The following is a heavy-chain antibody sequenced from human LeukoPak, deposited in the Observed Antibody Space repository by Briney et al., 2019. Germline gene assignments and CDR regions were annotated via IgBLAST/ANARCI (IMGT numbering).Heavy chain of an antibody. CDR1: GYTFTSYY. V-gene: IGHV1-46*01. Sequence: ASVKVSCRASGYTFTSYYIHWVRQAPRQGLEWMGKINPSGDSTNYAQKFQGRVTMTTDTSTSTVYMELSSLRSEDTAVYYCARGGATVTTHFDYWGLGTLVTVSS. J-gene: IGHJ4*02. D-gene: IGHD4-17*01. CDR2: INPSGDST. CDR3: ARGGATVTTHFDY.